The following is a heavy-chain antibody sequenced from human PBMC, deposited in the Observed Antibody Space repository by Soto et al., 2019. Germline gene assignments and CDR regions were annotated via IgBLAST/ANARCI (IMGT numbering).Heavy chain of an antibody. V-gene: IGHV4-31*03. CDR3: ASGHDAYKVRY. J-gene: IGHJ4*02. D-gene: IGHD1-1*01. CDR1: GGSISSGGTGSY. Sequence: QVQLQESGPGLVKPSQTLSLTCTVSGGSISSGGTGSYWTWIRQLPGKGLEWIGYIYYTGNTYYTPTLKSRPTISIDTSENQFSLHLTSVTAADTAVYFCASGHDAYKVRYWGQGTLVTVSS. CDR2: IYYTGNT.